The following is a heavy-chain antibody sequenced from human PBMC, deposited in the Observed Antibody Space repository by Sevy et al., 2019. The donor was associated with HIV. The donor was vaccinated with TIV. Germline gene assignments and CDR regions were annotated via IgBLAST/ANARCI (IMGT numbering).Heavy chain of an antibody. J-gene: IGHJ6*02. CDR2: ISFDGSHK. Sequence: GGSLRLSCVASAFTFSTYGMHWVRQAPGKGLEWVSVISFDGSHKYYADSVKGRCTVSRDNSKNTLNLQMNSLRAEDMAGYYCARALRPHLLYSDFWSGYSGMDVWGQGTTVTVSS. CDR3: ARALRPHLLYSDFWSGYSGMDV. V-gene: IGHV3-30*03. D-gene: IGHD3-3*01. CDR1: AFTFSTYG.